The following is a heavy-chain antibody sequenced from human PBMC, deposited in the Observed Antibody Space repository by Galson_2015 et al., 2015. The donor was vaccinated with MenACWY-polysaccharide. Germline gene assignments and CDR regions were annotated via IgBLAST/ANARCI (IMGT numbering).Heavy chain of an antibody. CDR1: GFTFSSYA. Sequence: SLRLSCAASGFTFSSYAMNWVRQAPGKGLEWVSAISNSGGSTYYADSVKGRFTISRVNSKDTLFLQMNSLKTEDTAVYYCATRGPSSTSRNRWEYWGQGTLVTVSS. CDR2: ISNSGGST. V-gene: IGHV3-23*01. J-gene: IGHJ4*02. CDR3: ATRGPSSTSRNRWEY. D-gene: IGHD2-2*01.